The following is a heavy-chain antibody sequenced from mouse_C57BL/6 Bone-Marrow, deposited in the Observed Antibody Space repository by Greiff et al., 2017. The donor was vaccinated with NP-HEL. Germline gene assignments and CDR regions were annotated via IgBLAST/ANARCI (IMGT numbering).Heavy chain of an antibody. CDR3: ARSEVYSNYVAMDY. V-gene: IGHV1-64*01. J-gene: IGHJ4*01. D-gene: IGHD2-5*01. CDR2: IHPNSGST. CDR1: GYTFTSYW. Sequence: QVQLQQPGAELVKPGASVKLSCKASGYTFTSYWMHWVKQRPGQGLEWIGMIHPNSGSTNYNEKFKSKATLTVDKSSSTAYMQLSSLTSEDSAVYYCARSEVYSNYVAMDYWGQGTSVTVSS.